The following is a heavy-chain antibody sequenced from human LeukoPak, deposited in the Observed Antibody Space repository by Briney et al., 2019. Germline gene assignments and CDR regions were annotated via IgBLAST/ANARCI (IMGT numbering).Heavy chain of an antibody. Sequence: ETLSLTCTVFRGSISGDSWSWIRQPQGKALQWIGHISFFGTPNYNPSPKSRVTISVDTSKNHLSLKLTSVAAADTAFYYCARWSLYSSGWYFDSWGQGTLVTVS. V-gene: IGHV4-59*01. CDR3: ARWSLYSSGWYFDS. D-gene: IGHD6-19*01. J-gene: IGHJ4*02. CDR2: ISFFGTP. CDR1: RGSISGDS.